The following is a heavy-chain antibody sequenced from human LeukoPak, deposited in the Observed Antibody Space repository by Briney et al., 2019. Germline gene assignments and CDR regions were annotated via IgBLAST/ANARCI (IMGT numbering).Heavy chain of an antibody. CDR1: GFTFRSYS. V-gene: IGHV3-48*04. CDR3: ARELVVPAAISSYDAFDI. J-gene: IGHJ3*02. CDR2: ISSTSGTI. D-gene: IGHD2-2*01. Sequence: HTGGSLRLSCVASGFTFRSYSMNWVRQAPGKGLEWVSYISSTSGTIYYADSMKGRFTISRDNAKNSLYLQMNGLRAEDTAVYYCARELVVPAAISSYDAFDIWGQGTMVTVSS.